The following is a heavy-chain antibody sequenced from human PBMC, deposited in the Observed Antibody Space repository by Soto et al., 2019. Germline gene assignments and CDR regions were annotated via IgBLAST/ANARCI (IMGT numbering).Heavy chain of an antibody. CDR2: IKQDGSEK. V-gene: IGHV3-7*05. Sequence: EVQLVESGGGLVQPGGSLRLSCAASGFTFSNDWMSWVRQAPGKGLERVANIKQDGSEKYYVDSVKGRFTLSRDNAKNSRYLQMNSLRAEDTAVYYCARDRAVGALDYWGQGTLVTVSS. CDR1: GFTFSNDW. D-gene: IGHD1-26*01. J-gene: IGHJ4*02. CDR3: ARDRAVGALDY.